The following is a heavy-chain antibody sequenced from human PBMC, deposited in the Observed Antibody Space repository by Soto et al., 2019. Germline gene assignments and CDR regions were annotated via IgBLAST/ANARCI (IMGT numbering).Heavy chain of an antibody. CDR2: MNPSSGNT. D-gene: IGHD1-26*01. Sequence: QVQLVQSGAEVKKPGASVKVSCKPSGYTFTSFDINWVRQATGQGLEWMGWMNPSSGNTGYEPKFQGRVIMTWDTAINTAYMELSSLRSEDTAVYYCAKARKGGPTATDYWGQGTPVIVSS. J-gene: IGHJ4*01. V-gene: IGHV1-8*01. CDR3: AKARKGGPTATDY. CDR1: GYTFTSFD.